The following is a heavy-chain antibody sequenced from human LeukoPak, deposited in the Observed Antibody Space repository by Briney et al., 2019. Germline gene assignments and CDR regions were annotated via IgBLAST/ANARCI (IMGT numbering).Heavy chain of an antibody. CDR2: IVPTFETA. D-gene: IGHD5-18*01. J-gene: IGHJ5*02. V-gene: IGHV1-69*13. Sequence: SVKVSCKTSGGALGSYSISWVRQAPGQGLEWMGGIVPTFETANYAQKFQDRLTITADESTDTVYKELSSLTSEDTAVYYCARDRGHCDTARCYINWFDPWGQGTLVTVSS. CDR3: ARDRGHCDTARCYINWFDP. CDR1: GGALGSYS.